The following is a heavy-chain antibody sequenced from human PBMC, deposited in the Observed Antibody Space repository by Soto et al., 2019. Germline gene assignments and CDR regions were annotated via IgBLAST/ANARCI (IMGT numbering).Heavy chain of an antibody. Sequence: GGSLRLSCAASGITFIYAWMDWVRQAPGKRLEWVGRIKSKTDGGTTDYAAPVKGRFTISRDDSKNTLYLQMNSLKTEDTAVYYCTTDTNYYDSSGYYFPFDYWGQGTLVTVSS. CDR2: IKSKTDGGTT. CDR3: TTDTNYYDSSGYYFPFDY. V-gene: IGHV3-15*07. CDR1: GITFIYAW. J-gene: IGHJ4*02. D-gene: IGHD3-22*01.